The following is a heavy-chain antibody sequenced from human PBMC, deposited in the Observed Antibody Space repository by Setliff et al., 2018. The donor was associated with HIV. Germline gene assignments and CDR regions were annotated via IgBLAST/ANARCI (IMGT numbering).Heavy chain of an antibody. Sequence: SETMSLTCSVSGGSSIANTFASTWIRQSPGKGLEYIGDVSYSGATMYTNYNPSLESRVTVSEDTSRHQFSLKLTSVTADDTGIYYCARGPPFAYWGQGLLVTVSS. V-gene: IGHV4-39*07. J-gene: IGHJ4*02. CDR3: ARGPPFAY. CDR2: VSYSGAT. CDR1: GGSSIANTFA.